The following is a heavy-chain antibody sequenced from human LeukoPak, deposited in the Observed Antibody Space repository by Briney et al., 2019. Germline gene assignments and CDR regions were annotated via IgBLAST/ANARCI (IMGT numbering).Heavy chain of an antibody. Sequence: GGSLRLSCAASGFTFSSYGMHWVRQAPGKGLEWVAVIWYDGSNKYYADSVKGRFTISRDNSKNTLYLQMNSLRAEDTAVYYCARPDYYDSSGYYGMDVWGQGTTVTVSS. D-gene: IGHD3-22*01. CDR3: ARPDYYDSSGYYGMDV. J-gene: IGHJ6*02. CDR1: GFTFSSYG. V-gene: IGHV3-33*01. CDR2: IWYDGSNK.